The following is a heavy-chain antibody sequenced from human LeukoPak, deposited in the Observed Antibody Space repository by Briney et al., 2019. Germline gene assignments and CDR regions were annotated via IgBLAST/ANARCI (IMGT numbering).Heavy chain of an antibody. CDR3: ARPYDSSAHDAFDI. CDR1: GFTVSSNY. D-gene: IGHD3-22*01. V-gene: IGHV3-53*01. J-gene: IGHJ3*02. CDR2: IYSGGST. Sequence: GGSLRLSCAASGFTVSSNYMSWVRQAPGKGLVWVSVIYSGGSTYYADSVKGRFTISRDNSKNTLYLQMNSLRAEDTAVYYCARPYDSSAHDAFDIWGQGTMVTVSS.